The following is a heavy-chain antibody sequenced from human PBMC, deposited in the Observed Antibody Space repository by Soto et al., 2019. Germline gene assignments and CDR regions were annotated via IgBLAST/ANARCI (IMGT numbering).Heavy chain of an antibody. J-gene: IGHJ6*02. CDR2: IYPGDSDT. CDR1: GYSFTSYC. V-gene: IGHV5-51*01. CDR3: ARRSDFWSGYKAYGMDV. D-gene: IGHD3-3*01. Sequence: PGESLKISCNGSGYSFTSYCIGWVLQMPGKGLEWMGIIYPGDSDTRYSPSFQGQVTISADKSISTAYLQWSSLKASDTAMYYCARRSDFWSGYKAYGMDVWGQGTTVTVSS.